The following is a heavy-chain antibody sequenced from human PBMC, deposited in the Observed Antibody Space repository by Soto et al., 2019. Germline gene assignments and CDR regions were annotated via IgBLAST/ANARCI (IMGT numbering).Heavy chain of an antibody. Sequence: QPGGSLRLSCAASGFKFSNSAMSWVRQAPGKGLEWVSLISATGGGTYYADSVKGRFTISRDNSHNTLYLQVHSLTAEDTAVYYCAKDRRAGGSSAFYFDFWGQGAQVTVSS. D-gene: IGHD3-16*01. J-gene: IGHJ4*02. CDR3: AKDRRAGGSSAFYFDF. CDR1: GFKFSNSA. CDR2: ISATGGGT. V-gene: IGHV3-23*01.